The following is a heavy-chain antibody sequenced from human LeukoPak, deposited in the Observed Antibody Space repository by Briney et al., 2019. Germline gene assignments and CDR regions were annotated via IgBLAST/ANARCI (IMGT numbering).Heavy chain of an antibody. CDR2: IGVSGGNT. CDR3: ARARNDYDTSSFSALDY. Sequence: PGGSLRLSCAASGFIFSSYSMSWVRQAPGKGLEWVSAIGVSGGNTYYADSVKGRFTISRDNSKNTLYLQINSLRAEDTAVYYCARARNDYDTSSFSALDYWGQGTLVTVSS. J-gene: IGHJ4*02. V-gene: IGHV3-23*01. CDR1: GFIFSSYS. D-gene: IGHD3-22*01.